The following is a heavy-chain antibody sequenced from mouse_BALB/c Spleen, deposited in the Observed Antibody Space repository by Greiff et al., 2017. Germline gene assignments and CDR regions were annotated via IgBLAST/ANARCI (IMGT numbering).Heavy chain of an antibody. CDR2: ISDGGSYT. CDR3: AGEGFAY. V-gene: IGHV5-4*02. J-gene: IGHJ3*01. Sequence: EVQGVESGGGLVKPGGSLKLSCAASGFTFSDYYMYWVRQTPEKRLEWVATISDGGSYTYYPDSVKGRFTISRDNAKNNLYLQMSSLKSEDTAMYYCAGEGFAYWGQGTLVTVSA. CDR1: GFTFSDYY.